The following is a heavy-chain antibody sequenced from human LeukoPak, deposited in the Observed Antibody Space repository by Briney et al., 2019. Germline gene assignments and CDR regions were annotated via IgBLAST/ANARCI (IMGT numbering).Heavy chain of an antibody. CDR1: GYTFTSYG. J-gene: IGHJ5*02. D-gene: IGHD2-15*01. V-gene: IGHV1-18*01. Sequence: GASVKVSCKASGYTFTSYGISWVRQAPGQGLEWMGWISAYNGNINYAQKLQGRVTMTTDTSTSTAYMELRSLRSDATAVYYRARDLSCSGGSCYFVGNWFDPWGQGTLVTVSS. CDR2: ISAYNGNI. CDR3: ARDLSCSGGSCYFVGNWFDP.